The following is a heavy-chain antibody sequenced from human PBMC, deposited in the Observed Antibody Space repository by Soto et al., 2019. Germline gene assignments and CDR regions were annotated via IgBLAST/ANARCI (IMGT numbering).Heavy chain of an antibody. D-gene: IGHD3-10*01. J-gene: IGHJ5*02. Sequence: GASVKVSCKASGYTFTSYGISWVRQAPGQGLEWMGWISAHNGNAKYAQKVQGRVTMTTDTSTSTAYMDLQMNSLRAEDTAVYYCAKVGPYDSGSYMFRYNWFGPWGPGTLVTSPQ. CDR3: AKVGPYDSGSYMFRYNWFGP. V-gene: IGHV1-18*01. CDR2: ISAHNGNA. CDR1: GYTFTSYG.